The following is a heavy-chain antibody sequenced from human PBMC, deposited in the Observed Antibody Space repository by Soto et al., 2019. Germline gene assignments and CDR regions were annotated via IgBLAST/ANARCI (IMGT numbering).Heavy chain of an antibody. CDR1: GLTFSSYA. CDR3: AKSFWSGYYMGAY. V-gene: IGHV3-23*01. J-gene: IGHJ4*02. Sequence: EVQLLESVGGLVQPGGSLRLSCAASGLTFSSYAMSWVRQAPGKGLEWVSAISGSGGSTYYADSMKGRFTISRDNSKNTLYLQMNGLRAEDTAVYYCAKSFWSGYYMGAYWGQGTLVTVSS. CDR2: ISGSGGST. D-gene: IGHD3-3*01.